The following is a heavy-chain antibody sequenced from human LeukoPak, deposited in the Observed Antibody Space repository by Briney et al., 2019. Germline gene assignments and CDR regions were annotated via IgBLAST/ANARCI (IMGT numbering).Heavy chain of an antibody. CDR1: GDSVSSNSAA. CDR2: TYYRSKWYN. Sequence: SQTLSLTCAISGDSVSSNSAAWNWIRQSPSRGLEWLGRTYYRSKWYNDYAVSVKSRITINPDTSKNQFSLQLNSVTPEDTAVYYCARDRWVPIVVVVAATYGMDVWGQGTTVTVSS. D-gene: IGHD2-15*01. CDR3: ARDRWVPIVVVVAATYGMDV. J-gene: IGHJ6*02. V-gene: IGHV6-1*01.